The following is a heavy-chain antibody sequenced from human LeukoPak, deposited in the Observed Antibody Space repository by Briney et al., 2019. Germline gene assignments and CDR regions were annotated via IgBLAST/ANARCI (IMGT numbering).Heavy chain of an antibody. CDR1: GFTFSSYA. CDR3: AKPLDTVTTFYYYYGMDV. D-gene: IGHD4-11*01. Sequence: GGSLRLSCAASGFTFSSYAMSWVRRAPGNGLEWVSAISGSGGSTYYADSVKGRFTISRENSKNTLYLQMNSLRAEDTAVYYCAKPLDTVTTFYYYYGMDVWGQGTTVTVSS. J-gene: IGHJ6*02. V-gene: IGHV3-23*01. CDR2: ISGSGGST.